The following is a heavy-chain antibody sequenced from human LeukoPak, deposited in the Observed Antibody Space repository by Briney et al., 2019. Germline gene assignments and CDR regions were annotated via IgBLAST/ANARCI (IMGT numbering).Heavy chain of an antibody. CDR3: ARYYCGGDCYQFDY. D-gene: IGHD2-21*02. J-gene: IGHJ4*02. V-gene: IGHV4-39*07. Sequence: SETLSLTCTVSGGSISSSSYYWGWIRQPPGKGLEWIGSIYYSGSTYYNPSLKSRVTISVDTSKNQFSLKLSSVTAADTAVYYCARYYCGGDCYQFDYWGQGTLVTVSS. CDR2: IYYSGST. CDR1: GGSISSSSYY.